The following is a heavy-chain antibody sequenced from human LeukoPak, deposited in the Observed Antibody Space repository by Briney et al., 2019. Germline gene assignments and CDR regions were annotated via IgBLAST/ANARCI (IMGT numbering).Heavy chain of an antibody. CDR2: ISGSGDRT. D-gene: IGHD4-23*01. CDR3: YGANAEH. Sequence: GGSLRLSCAASGITASSYAMTWVRQAAGKGLEWVSSISGSGDRTMYADSVKGRFTISRDNFKNTLYLQMNSLRAEGTAVYYCYGANAEHWGQGTLVTVSS. J-gene: IGHJ1*01. V-gene: IGHV3-23*01. CDR1: GITASSYA.